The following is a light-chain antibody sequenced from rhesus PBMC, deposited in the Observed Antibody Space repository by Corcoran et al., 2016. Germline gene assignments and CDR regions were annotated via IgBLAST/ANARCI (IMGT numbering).Light chain of an antibody. V-gene: IGKV1-94*01. CDR1: QDINKE. CDR3: LHDYTTPYS. CDR2: ASA. Sequence: DIQMTQSPSSLSASIGDRVTVTCRASQDINKELSWYQQKPGKAPTLLIYASASLQTGVSSRFSGSGSGTDYTLTISSRQPEDIATYYCLHDYTTPYSFGPGTKVEIK. J-gene: IGKJ2*01.